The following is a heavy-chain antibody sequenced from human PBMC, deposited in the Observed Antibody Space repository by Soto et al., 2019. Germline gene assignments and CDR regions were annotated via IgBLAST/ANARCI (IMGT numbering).Heavy chain of an antibody. CDR2: IYYSGNT. CDR1: GGSISNYY. D-gene: IGHD1-26*01. J-gene: IGHJ4*02. V-gene: IGHV4-59*01. CDR3: ARRSAGTMFDY. Sequence: PSETLSLTCTVSGGSISNYYWTWIRQPPGKGLEWIGYIYYSGNTNYNPSLKSRVTISLDTSKNQLSLKLSSVTAADTAVYYCARRSAGTMFDYWGQGTLVTVSS.